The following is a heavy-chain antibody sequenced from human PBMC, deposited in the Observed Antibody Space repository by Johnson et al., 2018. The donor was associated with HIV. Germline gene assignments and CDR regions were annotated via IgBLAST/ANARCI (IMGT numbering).Heavy chain of an antibody. CDR3: ATGENLKWELRFVDAFDI. J-gene: IGHJ3*02. Sequence: EVQLVESGGGLVQPGGSLRLSCAASGFTFSSYWMHWVRQAPGKGLVWVSRINSDGSSTSYADSVKGRFTISRDNAKNTLYLQMNSLRAEDTALYYCATGENLKWELRFVDAFDIWGQGTMVTVSS. CDR2: INSDGSST. CDR1: GFTFSSYW. V-gene: IGHV3-74*02. D-gene: IGHD1-26*01.